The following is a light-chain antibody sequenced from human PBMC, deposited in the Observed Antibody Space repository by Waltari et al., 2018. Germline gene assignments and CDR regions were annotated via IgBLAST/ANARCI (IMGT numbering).Light chain of an antibody. Sequence: SYELTQTPSVSVSPGQTARITCSGHELPRKYAYWFQQKSGQAPRLVIYEDTKRPSGIPGGFSGYSSGTVATLTITGAQVDYEADYYCDASDSTGLRVFGGGTTVVVL. CDR3: DASDSTGLRV. CDR2: EDT. CDR1: ELPRKY. J-gene: IGLJ1*01. V-gene: IGLV3-10*01.